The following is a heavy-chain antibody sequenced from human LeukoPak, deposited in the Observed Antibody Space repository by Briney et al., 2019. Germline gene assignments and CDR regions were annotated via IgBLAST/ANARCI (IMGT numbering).Heavy chain of an antibody. Sequence: GGSLRLSCAASGFTFSSYWMSWVRQAPGKGLEWVANIKQDGSEKYYVDSVKGRFTISRDNSKNTLYLQMNSLRAEDTAVYYCARDRGSSWPNWFDPWGQGTLVTVSS. CDR1: GFTFSSYW. CDR3: ARDRGSSWPNWFDP. D-gene: IGHD6-13*01. J-gene: IGHJ5*02. V-gene: IGHV3-7*01. CDR2: IKQDGSEK.